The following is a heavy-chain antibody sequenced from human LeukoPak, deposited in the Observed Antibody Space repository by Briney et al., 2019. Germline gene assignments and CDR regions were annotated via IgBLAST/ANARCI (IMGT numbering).Heavy chain of an antibody. CDR2: IYSGGST. J-gene: IGHJ6*02. CDR3: ARDWRYGDYSYYYYGMDV. D-gene: IGHD4-17*01. V-gene: IGHV3-66*01. Sequence: GGSLRLSCAASGFTVSSNYMSWVRQAPGKGLEWVSVIYSGGSTYYADSVKGRFTISRDNSKNTLYLQMNSLRAEDTAVYYCARDWRYGDYSYYYYGMDVWGQGTTVTVSS. CDR1: GFTVSSNY.